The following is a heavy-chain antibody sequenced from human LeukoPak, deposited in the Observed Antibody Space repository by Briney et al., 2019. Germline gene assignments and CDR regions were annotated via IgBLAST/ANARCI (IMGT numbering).Heavy chain of an antibody. Sequence: GASVKVSCKASGYTFTGYYMHWVRQAPGQGLEWMGWINPNSGGTNYAQKFQGRVTMTRDTSISTAYMELSRLRSDDTAVYYCARDAGVTIFGVVIYYFDYRGQGTLVTVSS. CDR3: ARDAGVTIFGVVIYYFDY. D-gene: IGHD3-3*01. CDR2: INPNSGGT. CDR1: GYTFTGYY. V-gene: IGHV1-2*02. J-gene: IGHJ4*02.